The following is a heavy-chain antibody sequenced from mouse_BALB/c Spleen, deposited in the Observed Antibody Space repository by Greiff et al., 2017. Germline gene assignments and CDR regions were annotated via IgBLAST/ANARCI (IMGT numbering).Heavy chain of an antibody. CDR3: ARHKGNSAWFAY. CDR1: EYEFPSHD. Sequence: EVKLMESGGGLVQPGESLTLSCESNEYEFPSHDMSWVRKTPEKRLELVAAINSDGGSTYYPDTMERRFIISRDNTKKTLYLQMSSLRSEDTALYYCARHKGNSAWFAYWGQGTLVTVSA. V-gene: IGHV5-2*01. CDR2: INSDGGST. D-gene: IGHD2-1*01. J-gene: IGHJ3*01.